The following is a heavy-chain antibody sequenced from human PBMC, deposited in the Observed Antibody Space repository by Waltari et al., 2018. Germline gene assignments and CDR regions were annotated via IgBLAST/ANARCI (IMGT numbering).Heavy chain of an antibody. CDR1: GGSISSGSYY. CDR3: AREGLSGSSFQH. Sequence: QVQLQESGPGLVKPSQTLSLTCTVSGGSISSGSYYWSWIRQPAGKGLEWIGYIYTSGGTNYNPSLKSRVTISVDTSKNQFSLKLSSVTAADTAVYYCAREGLSGSSFQHWGQGTLVTVSS. D-gene: IGHD1-26*01. J-gene: IGHJ1*01. CDR2: IYTSGGT. V-gene: IGHV4-61*09.